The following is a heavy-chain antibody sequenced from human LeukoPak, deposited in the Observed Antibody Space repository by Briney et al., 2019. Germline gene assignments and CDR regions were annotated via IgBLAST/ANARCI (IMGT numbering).Heavy chain of an antibody. Sequence: SQTLSLTCVISGDSVSSNNAAWNWIRQSPSGGLEWLGRTYYRSTWYTDYAASVKGRITLIPDISNNQFSLQLSSVTPDDTAVYYCARLAYFSSGWSAYFDSWGQGTLVTVSS. CDR1: GDSVSSNNAA. CDR2: TYYRSTWYT. J-gene: IGHJ4*02. D-gene: IGHD6-19*01. V-gene: IGHV6-1*01. CDR3: ARLAYFSSGWSAYFDS.